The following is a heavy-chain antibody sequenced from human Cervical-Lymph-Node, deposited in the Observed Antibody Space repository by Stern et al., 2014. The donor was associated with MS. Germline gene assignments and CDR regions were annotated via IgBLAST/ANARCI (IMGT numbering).Heavy chain of an antibody. Sequence: QVQLVQSGAEVKKPGASVKVSCKASGYTFTSYAMHWVRQAPGQRLEWMGWINAGNGNTKYSQKFQGRVTITRDTSASTAYMELISLRSEDTAVYYCARNRVWGGTDYWGQGTLVTVSS. D-gene: IGHD3-16*01. J-gene: IGHJ4*02. CDR3: ARNRVWGGTDY. CDR1: GYTFTSYA. CDR2: INAGNGNT. V-gene: IGHV1-3*01.